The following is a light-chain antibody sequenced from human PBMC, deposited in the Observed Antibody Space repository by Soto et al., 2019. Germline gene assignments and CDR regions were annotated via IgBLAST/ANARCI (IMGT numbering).Light chain of an antibody. J-gene: IGLJ2*01. V-gene: IGLV1-44*01. Sequence: QSVRTQPPSASGTPGQRVTISCSGSGSSIGTNTVNWYRQLPGTAPKLLIYGNNQRPSGVPDRFSGSKSGTSASLAISGLQSEDEAEYYCAAWDGSLNNVLFGGGTKVTVL. CDR1: GSSIGTNT. CDR2: GNN. CDR3: AAWDGSLNNVL.